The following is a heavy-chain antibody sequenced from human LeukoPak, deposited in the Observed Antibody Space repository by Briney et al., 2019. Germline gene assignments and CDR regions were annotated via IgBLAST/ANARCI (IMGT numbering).Heavy chain of an antibody. Sequence: GGSLRLSCAASGFTFSSYGMHWVRQAPGKGLEWVAVISYDGSNKYYADSVKGRFTISRDNSKNTLYLQMNSLRAEDTAVYYCAKPDRGGFRGWYFDYWGQGTLVTVSS. CDR3: AKPDRGGFRGWYFDY. J-gene: IGHJ4*02. D-gene: IGHD6-19*01. CDR1: GFTFSSYG. V-gene: IGHV3-30*18. CDR2: ISYDGSNK.